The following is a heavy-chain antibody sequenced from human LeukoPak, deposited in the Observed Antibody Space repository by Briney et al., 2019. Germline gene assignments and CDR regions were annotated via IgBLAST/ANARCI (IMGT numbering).Heavy chain of an antibody. CDR1: SGSISSGDYY. Sequence: PSQTLSLTCTVSSGSISSGDYYWSWIRQPPGKGLEWIGYIYYSGSTYYNPSLKSRVTISVDTSKNQFSLKLSSVTAADTAVYYCARDHWSYCWFDPWGQGTLVTVSS. D-gene: IGHD1-26*01. V-gene: IGHV4-30-4*08. J-gene: IGHJ5*02. CDR2: IYYSGST. CDR3: ARDHWSYCWFDP.